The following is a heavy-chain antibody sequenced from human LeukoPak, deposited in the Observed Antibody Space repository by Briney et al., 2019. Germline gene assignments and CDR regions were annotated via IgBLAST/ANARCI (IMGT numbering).Heavy chain of an antibody. J-gene: IGHJ3*02. D-gene: IGHD6-13*01. CDR2: INPNSGGT. CDR1: GYTFTGYY. Sequence: EASVKVSCKASGYTFTGYYMHWVRQAPGQGLEWMGWINPNSGGTNYAQKFQGRVTMTRDTSISTAYMELSRLRSDDTAVYYCARGSLTLVVPGDAFDIWGQGTMVTVSS. CDR3: ARGSLTLVVPGDAFDI. V-gene: IGHV1-2*02.